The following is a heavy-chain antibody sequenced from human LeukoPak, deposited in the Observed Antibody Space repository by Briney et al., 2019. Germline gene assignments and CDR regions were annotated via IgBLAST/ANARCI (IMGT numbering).Heavy chain of an antibody. V-gene: IGHV1-2*06. D-gene: IGHD2-21*01. J-gene: IGHJ4*02. CDR1: GYTFTGYF. CDR2: LNPNRGGT. CDR3: AREDELVDFDH. Sequence: ASVKVSCKASGYTFTGYFLVWVRQAPGQGLEWMGRLNPNRGGTNYAQNFQGRVTMTRDTSISTAYMELSRLRSDDTAVYYCAREDELVDFDHWGQGTLVTVSS.